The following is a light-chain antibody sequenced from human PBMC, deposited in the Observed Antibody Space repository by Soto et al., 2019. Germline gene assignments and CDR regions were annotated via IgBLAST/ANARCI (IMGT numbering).Light chain of an antibody. J-gene: IGLJ1*01. CDR3: AAWDDSLNGHV. V-gene: IGLV1-44*01. CDR1: RSNIGGNS. CDR2: ISN. Sequence: QSVLTHPPSASESPGQRVTISCSAGRSNIGGNSVTWYQQLPGTAPKLLIYISNRRPSGVPDRFSGSKSGTSASLAISGLQSEDEADYYCAAWDDSLNGHVFGSGT.